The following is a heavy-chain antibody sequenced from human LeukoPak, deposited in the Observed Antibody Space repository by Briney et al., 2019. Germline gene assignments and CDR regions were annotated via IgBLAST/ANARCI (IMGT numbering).Heavy chain of an antibody. V-gene: IGHV3-7*03. CDR3: ARSSYSSSSSV. D-gene: IGHD6-6*01. J-gene: IGHJ3*01. Sequence: GGSLRLSCAVSGFTFSGFWMSWSRQAPGKGLEWVASINSDGSEGYYADVVKGRFTISRDNAKNSQYLQINSLRAEDTAVYYCARSSYSSSSSVWGQGTMVTVSS. CDR1: GFTFSGFW. CDR2: INSDGSEG.